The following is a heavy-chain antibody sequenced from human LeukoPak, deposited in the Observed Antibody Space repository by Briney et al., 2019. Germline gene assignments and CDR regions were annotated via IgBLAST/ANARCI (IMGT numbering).Heavy chain of an antibody. CDR3: AKWLVVVPAADNFDY. Sequence: SGGSLRLSCAASGFTFSSYAMSWVRQAPGKGLEWVSAISGSGGSTYYADSVKGRFTISRDNSKNTLYLQMNSLRAEDTAVYYCAKWLVVVPAADNFDYWGQGTLVTVSS. D-gene: IGHD2-2*01. CDR2: ISGSGGST. V-gene: IGHV3-23*01. CDR1: GFTFSSYA. J-gene: IGHJ4*02.